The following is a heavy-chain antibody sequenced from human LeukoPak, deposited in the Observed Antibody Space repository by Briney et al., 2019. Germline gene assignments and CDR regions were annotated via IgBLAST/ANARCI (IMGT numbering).Heavy chain of an antibody. CDR3: AKGPYDSRGYQYYFFYMDV. V-gene: IGHV3-23*01. J-gene: IGHJ6*03. CDR2: ISGSGGNS. CDR1: GFTFTNYA. Sequence: PGGSLRLSCAASGFTFTNYAMTWVRQAPGKGLEWVSAISGSGGNSYYADSVKGRLTISRDKSKHTVYLQMNSLRAEDTAVYYCAKGPYDSRGYQYYFFYMDVWGKGTTVTISS. D-gene: IGHD3-22*01.